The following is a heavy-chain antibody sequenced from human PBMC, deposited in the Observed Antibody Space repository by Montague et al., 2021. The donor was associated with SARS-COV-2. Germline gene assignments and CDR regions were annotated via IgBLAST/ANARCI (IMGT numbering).Heavy chain of an antibody. V-gene: IGHV4-30-2*01. CDR1: GGPISSGAYS. CDR3: AKSPITMVWGVYDAFDD. Sequence: TLSLTCAVSGGPISSGAYSWTWVRQPPGKGLEWIGYIHHDGHTNYTPSLRVPVPISVERSKNQFSLKLTSVSAADAAVYSCAKSPITMVWGVYDAFDDWGQGTMVTVSS. CDR2: IHHDGHT. J-gene: IGHJ3*01. D-gene: IGHD3-10*01.